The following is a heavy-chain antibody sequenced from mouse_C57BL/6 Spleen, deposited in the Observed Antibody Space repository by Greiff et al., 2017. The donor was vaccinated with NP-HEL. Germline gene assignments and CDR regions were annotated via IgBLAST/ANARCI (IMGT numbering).Heavy chain of an antibody. CDR1: GYTFTDYY. V-gene: IGHV1-26*01. D-gene: IGHD2-4*01. CDR3: ARGIYYDYGYAMDD. J-gene: IGHJ4*01. Sequence: EVQLQQSGPELVKPGASVKISCKASGYTFTDYYMNWVKQSHGKSLEWIGDINPNNGGTSYNQKFKGKATLTVDKSSSTAYMELRSLTSEDSAVYYCARGIYYDYGYAMDDWGQGTSVTVSS. CDR2: INPNNGGT.